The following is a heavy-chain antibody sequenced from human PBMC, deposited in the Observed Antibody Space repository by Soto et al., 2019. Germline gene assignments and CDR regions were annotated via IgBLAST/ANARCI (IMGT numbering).Heavy chain of an antibody. CDR3: VRSGDNYNLLDY. CDR2: ITKNGRSI. Sequence: PGGSLRLSCVVSGFTFSSYEMNWVRQAPGKGLEWISFITKNGRSIQYADSVKGRFSISRDNAKNSLYLQINSLRGDDTAIYYCVRSGDNYNLLDYWGQGTPVTVSS. D-gene: IGHD1-1*01. V-gene: IGHV3-48*03. CDR1: GFTFSSYE. J-gene: IGHJ4*02.